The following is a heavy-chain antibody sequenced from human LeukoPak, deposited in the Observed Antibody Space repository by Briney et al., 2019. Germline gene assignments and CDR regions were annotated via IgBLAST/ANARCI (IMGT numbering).Heavy chain of an antibody. D-gene: IGHD2-21*01. J-gene: IGHJ4*02. CDR2: INHSGST. CDR1: GVSFSGYY. V-gene: IGHV4-34*01. CDR3: ARVRSSGDNED. Sequence: SETLSLNSAVYGVSFSGYYWSWIRQPPGKGLEWIGEINHSGSTNYNPSLKSRATISVDTSKTQFSLKLSSVTAADTAVYYCARVRSSGDNEDWVQGTLVTVSS.